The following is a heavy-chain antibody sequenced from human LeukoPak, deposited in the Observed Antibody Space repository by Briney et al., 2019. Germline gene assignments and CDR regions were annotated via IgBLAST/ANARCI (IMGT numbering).Heavy chain of an antibody. CDR3: ASYSRYYDSKAFDI. D-gene: IGHD3-22*01. J-gene: IGHJ3*02. V-gene: IGHV3-21*01. CDR2: ISSSSSYI. Sequence: KSGGSLRLSCAASGFTFSSYSMNWVRQAPGKGLEWVSSISSSSSYIYYADSVKGRFTISRDNAKNSLYLQMNSLRAEDTAVYYCASYSRYYDSKAFDIWGQGTMVTVSS. CDR1: GFTFSSYS.